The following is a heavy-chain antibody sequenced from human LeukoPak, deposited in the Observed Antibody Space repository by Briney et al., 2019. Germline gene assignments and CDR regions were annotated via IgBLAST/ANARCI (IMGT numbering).Heavy chain of an antibody. V-gene: IGHV3-74*01. Sequence: GGSLRLSCAASGFTFSPYWMHWVRQAPGKGLVWVSRINGDGSDTDYADSVKGRFTVSIHNAKNTLYLQMNSLRAEDTAVYYCARGMPTIVYWGQGTLVTVSS. D-gene: IGHD5-24*01. CDR1: GFTFSPYW. J-gene: IGHJ4*02. CDR2: INGDGSDT. CDR3: ARGMPTIVY.